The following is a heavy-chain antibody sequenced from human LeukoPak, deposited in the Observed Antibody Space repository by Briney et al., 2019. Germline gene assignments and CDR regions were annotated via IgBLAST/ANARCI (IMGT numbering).Heavy chain of an antibody. CDR3: ARDAPGQSYFDY. Sequence: SETLSLTCAVYGGSFSGYYWSWIRQPPGKGLEWIGEINHSGSTNYNLSLKSRVTISVDTSKNQFSLKLSSVTAADTAVYYCARDAPGQSYFDYWGQGTLVTVSS. CDR2: INHSGST. D-gene: IGHD2-2*01. CDR1: GGSFSGYY. J-gene: IGHJ4*02. V-gene: IGHV4-34*01.